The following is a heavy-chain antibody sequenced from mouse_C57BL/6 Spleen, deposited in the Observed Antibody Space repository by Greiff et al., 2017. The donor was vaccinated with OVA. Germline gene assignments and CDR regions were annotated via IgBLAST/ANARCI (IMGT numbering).Heavy chain of an antibody. D-gene: IGHD2-1*01. J-gene: IGHJ4*01. V-gene: IGHV1-53*01. CDR1: GDACTSYG. Sequence: VQLQQPGTELVKPGASVKVVGRAGGDACTSYGMHWVKQRPGQGLEWIGNINPSNGGTNYNEKFKSKATLTVDKSSSTAYMQLSSLTSEDSAVDYGARWGGNYPYYAMDYWGQGTSVTVSA. CDR2: INPSNGGT. CDR3: ARWGGNYPYYAMDY.